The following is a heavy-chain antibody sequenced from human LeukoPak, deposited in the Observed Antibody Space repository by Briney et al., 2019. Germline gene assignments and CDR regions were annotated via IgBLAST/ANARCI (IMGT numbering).Heavy chain of an antibody. J-gene: IGHJ4*02. CDR1: GLTFSSYG. Sequence: GGSLRLSCAASGLTFSSYGMSWVRQAPGKGLECVSAISGSGGSTYYADSVKGRFTISRDNSKNTLYLQMNSLRAEDTAVYYSAKDRGYSYGSTWAFDYWGQGTLVTVSS. V-gene: IGHV3-23*01. D-gene: IGHD5-18*01. CDR2: ISGSGGST. CDR3: AKDRGYSYGSTWAFDY.